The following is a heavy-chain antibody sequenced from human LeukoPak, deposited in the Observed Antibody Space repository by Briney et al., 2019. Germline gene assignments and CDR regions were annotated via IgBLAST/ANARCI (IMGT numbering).Heavy chain of an antibody. Sequence: ASVKVSCKASGYTFTGYYMHWVRQAPGHGLEWMGWINTNSGGTNYAQKFQGRVTMTRDTSISTAYIELSRLRSDDTAVYYCARESLKNCGGDCYALSWGQGTLVTVSS. CDR2: INTNSGGT. J-gene: IGHJ5*02. V-gene: IGHV1-2*02. D-gene: IGHD2-21*02. CDR1: GYTFTGYY. CDR3: ARESLKNCGGDCYALS.